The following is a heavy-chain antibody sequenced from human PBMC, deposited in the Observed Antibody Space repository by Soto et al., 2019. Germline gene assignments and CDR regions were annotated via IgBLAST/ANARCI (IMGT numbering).Heavy chain of an antibody. CDR1: GSYISSYY. V-gene: IGHV4-59*08. Sequence: SETLSLTFTVSGSYISSYYWSWIRQPPGKGLEWIGYIYYSGSTNYNPSLKSRVTISVDTSKNQFSLELSSVTAADTAVYYCATNNYYDSRGYYYFDYWGQGTLVTVSS. D-gene: IGHD3-22*01. CDR2: IYYSGST. J-gene: IGHJ4*02. CDR3: ATNNYYDSRGYYYFDY.